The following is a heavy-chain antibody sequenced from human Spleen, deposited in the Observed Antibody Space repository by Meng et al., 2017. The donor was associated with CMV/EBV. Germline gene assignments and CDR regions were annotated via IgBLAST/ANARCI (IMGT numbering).Heavy chain of an antibody. V-gene: IGHV3-30*02. CDR2: IRYDGSNQ. D-gene: IGHD1-26*01. CDR1: GFTFRNHW. CDR3: ARSGSYSGDY. Sequence: GGSLRLSCAISGFTFRNHWMSWVRQAPGKGLEWVAFIRYDGSNQYHADSVKGRFTISRDNSKNTLYLEMNSLRPEDTAVYYCARSGSYSGDYWGQGTLVTVSS. J-gene: IGHJ4*02.